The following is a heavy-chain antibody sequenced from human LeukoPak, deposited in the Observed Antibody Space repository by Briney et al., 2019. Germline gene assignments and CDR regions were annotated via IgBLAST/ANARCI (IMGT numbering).Heavy chain of an antibody. D-gene: IGHD5-18*01. CDR1: GFTFSSYG. CDR3: ARGVGQLWTFDY. CDR2: IRYDGSNK. Sequence: GGSLRLSCSASGFTFSSYGMHWVRQAPGKGLEWVAFIRYDGSNKYYADSVKGRFTISRDSSKNTLYLQMNSLRAEDTAVYYCARGVGQLWTFDYWGQGTLVTVSS. V-gene: IGHV3-30*02. J-gene: IGHJ4*02.